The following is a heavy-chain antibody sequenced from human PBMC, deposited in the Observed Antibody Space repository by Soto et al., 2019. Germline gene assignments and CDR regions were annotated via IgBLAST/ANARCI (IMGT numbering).Heavy chain of an antibody. CDR1: WFTVSANY. V-gene: IGHV3-53*01. J-gene: IGHJ4*02. CDR2: MYSAGNT. D-gene: IGHD6-19*01. Sequence: PGGSLRLSCASSWFTVSANYMSWVRQAPGKGLEWVSVMYSAGNTYYADSVRGRFTISRDSSKNTMYLQINSLRAEDTAVYYCARDNSSGWYYFDSWGQGTLVTVSS. CDR3: ARDNSSGWYYFDS.